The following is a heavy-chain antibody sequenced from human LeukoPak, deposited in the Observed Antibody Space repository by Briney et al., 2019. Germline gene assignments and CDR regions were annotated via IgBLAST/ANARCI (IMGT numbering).Heavy chain of an antibody. V-gene: IGHV1-46*01. CDR1: GYTFTSYY. Sequence: HGASVKVSCKASGYTFTSYYMHWVRQAPGQGLEWMGIINPSGGSTSYAQKFQGRVTITADESTSTAYMELSSLRSEDTAVYYCARNLWFGEFKIWGQGTLVTVSS. CDR2: INPSGGST. CDR3: ARNLWFGEFKI. J-gene: IGHJ4*02. D-gene: IGHD3-10*01.